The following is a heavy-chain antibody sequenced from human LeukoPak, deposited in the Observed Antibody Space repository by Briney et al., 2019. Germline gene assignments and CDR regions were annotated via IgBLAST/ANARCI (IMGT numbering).Heavy chain of an antibody. Sequence: PSETLSLTCAVYGGSFSGYYWSWIRQPPGKGLEWIGEINHSGSTNYNPSLKSRVTISVDTSKNQFSLKLSSVTAADTAVYYCARAASGDKTYYYYYYMDVWGKGTMVTVSS. CDR1: GGSFSGYY. V-gene: IGHV4-34*01. CDR3: ARAASGDKTYYYYYYMDV. CDR2: INHSGST. J-gene: IGHJ6*03. D-gene: IGHD4-23*01.